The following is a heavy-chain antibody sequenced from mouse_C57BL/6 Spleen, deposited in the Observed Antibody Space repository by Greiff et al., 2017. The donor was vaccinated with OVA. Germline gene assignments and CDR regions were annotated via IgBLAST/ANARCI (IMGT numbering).Heavy chain of an antibody. J-gene: IGHJ2*01. Sequence: VQLQQSGAELVKPGASVKISCKASGYSFTDYNLNWVKQSHGKSLEWIGVINPNYGTTSYNQKFKGKATLTVDQSSSTAYMQLNSRTSEDSAVYYCARAYDYDRVDYFDYWGKGTTLTVSS. D-gene: IGHD2-4*01. CDR3: ARAYDYDRVDYFDY. V-gene: IGHV1-39*01. CDR2: INPNYGTT. CDR1: GYSFTDYN.